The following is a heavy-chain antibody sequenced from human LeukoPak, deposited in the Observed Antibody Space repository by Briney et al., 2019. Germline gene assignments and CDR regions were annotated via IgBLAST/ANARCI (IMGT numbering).Heavy chain of an antibody. CDR2: ISSSSSYI. D-gene: IGHD6-13*01. V-gene: IGHV3-21*01. Sequence: AGGSLRLSCATSGFTFSSCSMNWVRQAPGKGLEWVSSISSSSSYIYYADSVKGRFTISRDNAKNSLYLQMNSLRAEDTAVYYCARVSGSSSWYPHFDYWGQGTLVTVSS. J-gene: IGHJ4*02. CDR3: ARVSGSSSWYPHFDY. CDR1: GFTFSSCS.